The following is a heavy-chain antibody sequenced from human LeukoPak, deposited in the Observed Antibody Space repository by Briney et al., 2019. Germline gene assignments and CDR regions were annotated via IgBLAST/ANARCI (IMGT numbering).Heavy chain of an antibody. CDR2: ISGSGGST. Sequence: HPGGSLRLSCAASGFTFSNYAMSWVRQAPGKGLEWVSAISGSGGSTYYADSVKGRFTISRDNSKNTLYLQMNSLRAEDTAVYYCAKDPYYYGSGSYFDYWGQGTLVTVSS. D-gene: IGHD3-10*01. CDR1: GFTFSNYA. CDR3: AKDPYYYGSGSYFDY. J-gene: IGHJ4*02. V-gene: IGHV3-23*01.